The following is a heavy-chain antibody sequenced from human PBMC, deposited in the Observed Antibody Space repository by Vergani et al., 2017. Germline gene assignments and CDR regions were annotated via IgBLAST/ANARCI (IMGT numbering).Heavy chain of an antibody. V-gene: IGHV5-10-1*03. CDR1: GYSFTSYW. CDR3: ARVGWSFYDSSGSYYAPGGWFDP. J-gene: IGHJ5*02. Sequence: EVQLVQSGAEVKKPGESLRISCKGSGYSFTSYWIIWVRQMPGKGLEWMGRIDPSDSYTNYSPSFQGHVTISADKSISTAYLQWSRLKPADTAMYYWARVGWSFYDSSGSYYAPGGWFDPWGQGTLVTVSS. CDR2: IDPSDSYT. D-gene: IGHD3-22*01.